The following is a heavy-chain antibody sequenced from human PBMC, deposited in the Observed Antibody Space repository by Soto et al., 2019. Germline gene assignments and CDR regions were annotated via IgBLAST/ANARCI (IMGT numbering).Heavy chain of an antibody. V-gene: IGHV3-30-3*01. CDR2: ISYDGSNK. CDR3: AREGRDGYNLDY. Sequence: QVQLVESGGGVVQPGRSLRLSCAASGFTCSSYAMHWVRQAPGKGLEWVAVISYDGSNKYYADSVKGRFTISRDNSKNTLYLQMNSLRAEDTAVYYCAREGRDGYNLDYWGQGTLVTVSS. D-gene: IGHD5-12*01. CDR1: GFTCSSYA. J-gene: IGHJ4*02.